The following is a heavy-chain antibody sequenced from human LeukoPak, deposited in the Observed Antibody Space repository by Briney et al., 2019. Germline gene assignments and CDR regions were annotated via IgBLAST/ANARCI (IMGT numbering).Heavy chain of an antibody. CDR3: ARHPRYCSSTSCYRGYFQH. V-gene: IGHV5-51*01. CDR2: IYPGDSDT. Sequence: GASLKISCKGSGYSFTSYWIGWVRQMRGKGLEWMGIIYPGDSDTRYSPSIQDQVSISADKSISTAYLQWSSLKASDTPMYYCARHPRYCSSTSCYRGYFQHWGQGTLVTVSS. J-gene: IGHJ1*01. D-gene: IGHD2-2*01. CDR1: GYSFTSYW.